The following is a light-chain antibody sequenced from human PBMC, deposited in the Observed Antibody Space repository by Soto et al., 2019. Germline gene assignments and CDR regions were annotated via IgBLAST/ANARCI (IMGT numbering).Light chain of an antibody. J-gene: IGLJ1*01. CDR1: SSDVGGYSY. V-gene: IGLV2-11*01. CDR3: CSYTGSYSYV. Sequence: ALTQPHSVSGSPGQSVTISCTGTSSDVGGYSYVSWYQQHPGKAPELIIYDVTERPSGVPDRFSGSKSGNTASLTISGLQAEDEADYYCCSYTGSYSYVFGIGTKLTVL. CDR2: DVT.